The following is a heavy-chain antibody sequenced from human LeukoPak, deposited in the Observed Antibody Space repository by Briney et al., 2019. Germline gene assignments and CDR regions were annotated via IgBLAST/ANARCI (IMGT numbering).Heavy chain of an antibody. CDR2: IIPIFGTA. J-gene: IGHJ6*03. CDR1: GGTFSSYA. D-gene: IGHD2-21*01. CDR3: ARCVVNYYYMDV. Sequence: ASVKVSCKASGGTFSSYAISWVRQAPGQGLEWMGGIIPIFGTANYAQKFQGRVTITTDESTSTAYMELSSLRSEDTAVYYCARCVVNYYYMDVWGRGTTVTVSS. V-gene: IGHV1-69*05.